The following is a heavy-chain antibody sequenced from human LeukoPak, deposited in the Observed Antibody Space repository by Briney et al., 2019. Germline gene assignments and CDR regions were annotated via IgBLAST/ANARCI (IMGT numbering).Heavy chain of an antibody. CDR3: ARDGHRRYYYDSSGREHAFDI. J-gene: IGHJ3*02. CDR2: INPNSGGT. V-gene: IGHV1-2*02. Sequence: ASVKVSCKTSGYTFTGYYMHWVRQAPGQGLEWMGWINPNSGGTNYAQKFQGRVTMTRDTSISTAYMELSRLRSDDTAVYYCARDGHRRYYYDSSGREHAFDIWGQGTMVTVSS. D-gene: IGHD3-22*01. CDR1: GYTFTGYY.